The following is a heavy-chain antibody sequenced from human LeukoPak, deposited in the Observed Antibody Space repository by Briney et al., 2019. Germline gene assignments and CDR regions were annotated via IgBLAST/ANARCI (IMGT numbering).Heavy chain of an antibody. CDR2: IYYSGST. V-gene: IGHV4-59*01. CDR3: ARAGGKQYFDY. D-gene: IGHD1-26*01. J-gene: IGHJ4*02. Sequence: SETLSLTCSVSGRSIRRYYWSWMRQPPGKGLEWIEYIYYSGSTNYNPSLKSRVTISVDTSKNQFSLKLSSVTAAGTAVYYCARAGGKQYFDYWGQGTLVTVSS. CDR1: GRSIRRYY.